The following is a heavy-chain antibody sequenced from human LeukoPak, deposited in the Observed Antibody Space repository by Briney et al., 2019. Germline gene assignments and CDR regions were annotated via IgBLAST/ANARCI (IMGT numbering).Heavy chain of an antibody. CDR3: ARMEYSSGWGIDY. V-gene: IGHV3-33*01. CDR1: GFTFSSYG. CDR2: IWYDGSNK. D-gene: IGHD6-19*01. J-gene: IGHJ4*02. Sequence: PGGSLRLSCAASGFTFSSYGMHWVRQAPGKGLEWVAVIWYDGSNKYYADSVKGRFTISRDSSKNTLYLQMNSLRAEDTAVYYCARMEYSSGWGIDYWGQGTLVTVSS.